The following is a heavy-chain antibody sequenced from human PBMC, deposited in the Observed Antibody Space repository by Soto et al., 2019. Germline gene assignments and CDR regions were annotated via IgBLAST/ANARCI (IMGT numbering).Heavy chain of an antibody. CDR1: GFAFRSYG. Sequence: LRLSCAASGFAFRSYGMHWVRQTPGKGLEWVAVLGFDGGGLYYADSVEGRFTISRDNSKNTLDLQMDRLRVEDTALYYCAREPVGPDYAMDVWGQGTMVTVSS. D-gene: IGHD1-26*01. J-gene: IGHJ6*02. V-gene: IGHV3-33*01. CDR3: AREPVGPDYAMDV. CDR2: LGFDGGGL.